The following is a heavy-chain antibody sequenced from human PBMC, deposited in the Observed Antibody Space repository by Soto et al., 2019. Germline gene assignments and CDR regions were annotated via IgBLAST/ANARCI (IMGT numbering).Heavy chain of an antibody. CDR3: ATVRSYYDSSGYARDY. Sequence: GASVKVSCKVSGYTLTELSMHWVRQAPGKGLEWMGGFDPEDGETIYAQKFQGRVTMTEDTSTDTAYMELSSLRSEDTAVYYCATVRSYYDSSGYARDYWGQGTXVTVSS. CDR2: FDPEDGET. CDR1: GYTLTELS. J-gene: IGHJ4*02. V-gene: IGHV1-24*01. D-gene: IGHD3-22*01.